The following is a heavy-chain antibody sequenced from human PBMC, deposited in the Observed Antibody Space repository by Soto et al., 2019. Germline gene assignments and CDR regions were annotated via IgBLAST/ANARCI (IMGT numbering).Heavy chain of an antibody. V-gene: IGHV1-69*02. CDR2: IIPILGIA. CDR3: ASLGVNSGYDR. D-gene: IGHD5-12*01. CDR1: GGTFSSYT. Sequence: SVKVSCKASGGTFSSYTISWVRQAPGQGLEWMGRIIPILGIANYAQKFQGRVTITADKSTSTAYMELSSLRSEDTAVYYCASLGVNSGYDRWGQGTLVTVSS. J-gene: IGHJ4*02.